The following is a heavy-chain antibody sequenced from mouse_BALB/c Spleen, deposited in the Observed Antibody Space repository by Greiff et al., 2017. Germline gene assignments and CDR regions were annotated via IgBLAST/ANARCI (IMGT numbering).Heavy chain of an antibody. CDR3: ARGRVTTVVPFDY. V-gene: IGHV5-6-5*01. D-gene: IGHD1-1*01. CDR1: GFTFSSYA. Sequence: EVKVVESGGGLVKPGGSLKLSCAASGFTFSSYAMSWVRQTPEKRLEWVASISSGGSTYYPDSVKGRFTISRDNARNILYLQMSSLRSEDTAMYYCARGRVTTVVPFDYWGQGTTLTVSS. J-gene: IGHJ2*01. CDR2: ISSGGST.